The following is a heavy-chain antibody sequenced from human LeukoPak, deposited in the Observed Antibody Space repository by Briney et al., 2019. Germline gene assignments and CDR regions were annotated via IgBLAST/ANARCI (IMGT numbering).Heavy chain of an antibody. CDR1: GFTFSSYG. V-gene: IGHV3-23*01. CDR3: AKDSSTGYSYGKPYYFDY. D-gene: IGHD5-18*01. CDR2: ISGSGGST. Sequence: GGTLRLSCAASGFTFSSYGMSWVRQAPGKGLEWVSAISGSGGSTYYADSVKGRFTISRDNSKNTLYLQMNSLRAEDTAVYYCAKDSSTGYSYGKPYYFDYWGQGTLVTVSS. J-gene: IGHJ4*02.